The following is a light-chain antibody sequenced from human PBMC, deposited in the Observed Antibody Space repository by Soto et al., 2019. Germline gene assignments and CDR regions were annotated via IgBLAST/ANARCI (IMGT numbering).Light chain of an antibody. V-gene: IGLV2-11*01. CDR1: SSDVGTYNF. CDR3: CSYAGGYTHV. Sequence: QSVLTQPRSVSGSPGQSVTISCTGTSSDVGTYNFVSWYQQHPDTAPKLIIYDVVKRPSGVPDRFSGSKSGNTAYLTISRLQTEDEADYHCCSYAGGYTHVFGTGTKVTVL. CDR2: DVV. J-gene: IGLJ1*01.